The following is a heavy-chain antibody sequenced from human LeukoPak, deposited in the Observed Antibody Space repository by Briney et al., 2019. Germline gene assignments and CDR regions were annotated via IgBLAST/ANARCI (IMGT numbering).Heavy chain of an antibody. J-gene: IGHJ4*02. Sequence: SETLSLTCAVSGYALSSGYYWGWIRQPPGKGLEWIGTIYHSGITYYNPSLQSRVTISVDTSKNQFSLKVSSVTAADTAVYYCARDSGIAARPRYFDYWGQGTLVTVSS. CDR1: GYALSSGYY. D-gene: IGHD6-6*01. CDR3: ARDSGIAARPRYFDY. CDR2: IYHSGIT. V-gene: IGHV4-38-2*02.